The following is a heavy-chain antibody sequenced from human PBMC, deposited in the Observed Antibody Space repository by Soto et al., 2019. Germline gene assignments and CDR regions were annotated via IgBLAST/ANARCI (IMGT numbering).Heavy chain of an antibody. Sequence: QVLLLQSGSEVKKAGSSVKVSCKASGDAFKSYAIHWVRQAPGQGLEYMGRIIPSYDRTKYAQKFQGRLTLTADMYTCTVYMELSSLISEDTAVYYCARDPTNDYGDDTFDYWGQGTKVIVSS. CDR2: IIPSYDRT. D-gene: IGHD4-17*01. CDR1: GDAFKSYA. V-gene: IGHV1-69*06. J-gene: IGHJ4*02. CDR3: ARDPTNDYGDDTFDY.